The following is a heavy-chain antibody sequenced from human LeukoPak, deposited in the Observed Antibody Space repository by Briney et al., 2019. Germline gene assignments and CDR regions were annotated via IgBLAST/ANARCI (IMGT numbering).Heavy chain of an antibody. J-gene: IGHJ4*02. Sequence: PGGSLRLSCAASGFTFSTYGMHWVRQAPGKGLEWMTFIQAGGDEKYYAESVKGRFTVSRDNSQNTLYLQMNSLRAEDTAVYYCARDTPGYGGDDFDYWGQGALVTVSS. CDR2: IQAGGDEK. CDR3: ARDTPGYGGDDFDY. CDR1: GFTFSTYG. D-gene: IGHD4-23*01. V-gene: IGHV3-30*02.